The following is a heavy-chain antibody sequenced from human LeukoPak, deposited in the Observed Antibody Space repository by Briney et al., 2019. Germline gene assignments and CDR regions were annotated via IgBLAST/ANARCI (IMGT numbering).Heavy chain of an antibody. CDR1: GFTFSSYS. J-gene: IGHJ6*02. CDR3: ANTMVRGSYNLDV. CDR2: ITTTFYT. Sequence: GGSLRLSCAASGFTFSSYSFNWVRQVPGKGLEWVSSITTTFYTYYTDSVKGRFTISRDNAKNSLYLQMISLRAEDTAVYYCANTMVRGSYNLDVWGQGTTVTVSS. D-gene: IGHD3-10*01. V-gene: IGHV3-21*01.